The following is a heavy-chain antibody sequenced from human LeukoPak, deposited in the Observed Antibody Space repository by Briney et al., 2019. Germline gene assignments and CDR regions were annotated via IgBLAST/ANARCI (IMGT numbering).Heavy chain of an antibody. J-gene: IGHJ5*02. V-gene: IGHV3-23*01. Sequence: PGGSLRLSCAASGFTFSSYAMSWVRQAPGKGLEWVSAISGSGGSTYYADSVKGRFTISRDNSKNTLYLQMNSLRAEDTAVYYSAKESDLRGYSYEWNWFDPWGQGTLVTVSS. CDR3: AKESDLRGYSYEWNWFDP. CDR2: ISGSGGST. CDR1: GFTFSSYA. D-gene: IGHD5-18*01.